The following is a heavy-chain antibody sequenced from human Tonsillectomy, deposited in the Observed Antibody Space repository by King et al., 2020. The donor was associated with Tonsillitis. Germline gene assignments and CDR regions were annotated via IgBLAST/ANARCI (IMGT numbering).Heavy chain of an antibody. V-gene: IGHV4-39*02. CDR2: IYYSGST. D-gene: IGHD6-19*01. Sequence: QLQESGPGLVKPSETLSLTCTVSGGSVSSSSCYWGWIRQPPGKGLEWIGNIYYSGSTYHNPSLKSRVAISVDTSKNHFSLKLSSVTAADTAVYYCAALRREVAVTGPQFDYWSQGTLVTVSS. CDR3: AALRREVAVTGPQFDY. J-gene: IGHJ4*02. CDR1: GGSVSSSSCY.